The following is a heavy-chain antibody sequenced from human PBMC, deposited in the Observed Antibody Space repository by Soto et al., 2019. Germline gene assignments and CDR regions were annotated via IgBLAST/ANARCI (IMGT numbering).Heavy chain of an antibody. CDR1: GFTVSSYY. D-gene: IGHD3-3*01. J-gene: IGHJ6*02. Sequence: EVQLVETGGGLIQPGGSLRLSCAASGFTVSSYYMSWVRQAPGKGLEWVSVIYSDGSTYYADSVKGRFTISRDNSKNTLYLQMNSLRAEDTAVYYCARGSGSITIFGVDAYYYGMDVWGQGTTVTVSS. V-gene: IGHV3-53*02. CDR2: IYSDGST. CDR3: ARGSGSITIFGVDAYYYGMDV.